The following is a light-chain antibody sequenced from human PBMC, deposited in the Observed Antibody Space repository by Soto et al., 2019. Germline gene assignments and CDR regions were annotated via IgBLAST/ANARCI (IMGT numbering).Light chain of an antibody. Sequence: DIVMTQSPDSLAVSLGERATINCKSSQSVLYSPNNKNYLGWFQQQPGQPPRLLIYWASTRESGVPDRFSGSGSGTDFTLTISGLQAEDVAVYYCQQYYSIPWTFGQGTKVEIK. J-gene: IGKJ1*01. CDR2: WAS. CDR1: QSVLYSPNNKNY. V-gene: IGKV4-1*01. CDR3: QQYYSIPWT.